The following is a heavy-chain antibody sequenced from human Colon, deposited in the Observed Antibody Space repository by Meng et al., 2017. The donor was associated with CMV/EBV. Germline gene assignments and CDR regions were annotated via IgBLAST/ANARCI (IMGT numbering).Heavy chain of an antibody. J-gene: IGHJ5*02. V-gene: IGHV3-21*05. D-gene: IGHD3-3*01. Sequence: GESLKISCEASGFIFSDYNMNWVRQAPGKGLEWVSYISRRSDDISYADSVKGRFTISRDNAKNSLYLQMKSLRVEETAVYYCVRRNRLEWLEYGRRNWFDPWGQGTQVTVSS. CDR1: GFIFSDYN. CDR2: ISRRSDDI. CDR3: VRRNRLEWLEYGRRNWFDP.